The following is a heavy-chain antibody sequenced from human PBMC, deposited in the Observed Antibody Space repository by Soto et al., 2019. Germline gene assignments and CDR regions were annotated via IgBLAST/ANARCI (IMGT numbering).Heavy chain of an antibody. J-gene: IGHJ3*02. Sequence: SETLSLTCTVSGGSISNYYWTWIRQPPGKGLEWIGYIYYSGTTNYNPSLKSRVTISVDTSKNQFSLKLSSVTAADTAVYYCARENGYSAFDIWGQGTMVTVSS. D-gene: IGHD3-22*01. CDR2: IYYSGTT. V-gene: IGHV4-59*01. CDR3: ARENGYSAFDI. CDR1: GGSISNYY.